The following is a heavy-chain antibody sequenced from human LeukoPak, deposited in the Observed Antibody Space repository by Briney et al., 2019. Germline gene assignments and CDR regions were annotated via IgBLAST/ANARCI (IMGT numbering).Heavy chain of an antibody. CDR2: INPNSGGT. CDR3: ARELERGVSIFDY. J-gene: IGHJ4*02. V-gene: IGHV1-2*02. CDR1: GYNFTGYY. D-gene: IGHD2-21*01. Sequence: ASVKVSCKASGYNFTGYYMHWVRQAPGQGLEWMGWINPNSGGTNYAQKFQGRVTMTRDTSISTAYMELSRLRSDDTAVYYCARELERGVSIFDYWGQGTLVTVSS.